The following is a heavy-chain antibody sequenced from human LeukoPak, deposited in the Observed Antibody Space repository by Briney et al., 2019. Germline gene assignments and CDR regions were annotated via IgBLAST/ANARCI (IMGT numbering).Heavy chain of an antibody. J-gene: IGHJ3*02. CDR1: GYTLTELS. CDR2: FDPEDGET. D-gene: IGHD1-26*01. Sequence: ASVKVSCKVSGYTLTELSMHWVRQAPGKGLEWMGGFDPEDGETIYAQKFQGRVTMTEDTSTGTAYMELSSLRSEDTAVYYCATPRLYSGSYFAFDIWGQGTMVTVSS. V-gene: IGHV1-24*01. CDR3: ATPRLYSGSYFAFDI.